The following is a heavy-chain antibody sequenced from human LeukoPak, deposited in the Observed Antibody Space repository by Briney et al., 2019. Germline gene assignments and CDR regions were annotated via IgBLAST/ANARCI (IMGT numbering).Heavy chain of an antibody. D-gene: IGHD6-6*01. CDR1: GFTFSSYS. CDR2: ISSSSSYI. V-gene: IGHV3-21*01. Sequence: GGSLRLSCAASGFTFSSYSMNWVRQAPGKGLEWVSSISSSSSYIYYADSVKGRFTISRDNAKNSLYLQMNSLRAEDTAVYYCAREHSTPARIPRYYYYYYGMDVWGQGTTVTVSS. CDR3: AREHSTPARIPRYYYYYYGMDV. J-gene: IGHJ6*02.